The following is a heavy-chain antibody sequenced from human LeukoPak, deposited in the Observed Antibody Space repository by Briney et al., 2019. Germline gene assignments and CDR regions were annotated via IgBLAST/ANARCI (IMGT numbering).Heavy chain of an antibody. J-gene: IGHJ6*03. D-gene: IGHD3-3*01. V-gene: IGHV3-30*02. Sequence: GGSLRLSRAASGLTFSSYGIHWVRQAPGKGLEWVAFIQDDGSNKYYADSVKGRFTISRDNSKNTLYLQMNSLRAADTAVYYCANQLEWLLYMDVWGKGTTVTVS. CDR2: IQDDGSNK. CDR3: ANQLEWLLYMDV. CDR1: GLTFSSYG.